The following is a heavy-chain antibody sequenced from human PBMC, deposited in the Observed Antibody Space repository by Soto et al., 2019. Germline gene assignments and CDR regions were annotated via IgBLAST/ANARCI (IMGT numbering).Heavy chain of an antibody. D-gene: IGHD4-17*01. CDR1: GASISSYY. V-gene: IGHV4-59*01. Sequence: LSLTCSVSGASISSYYWSWFRQAPGKGLEYIGYIHNGERTNYNPSLESRVTISADTSKNQFSLRLSSVTAADTAMYYCSYGDSPGPIDHWGQGTLVTVSS. CDR3: SYGDSPGPIDH. CDR2: IHNGERT. J-gene: IGHJ4*02.